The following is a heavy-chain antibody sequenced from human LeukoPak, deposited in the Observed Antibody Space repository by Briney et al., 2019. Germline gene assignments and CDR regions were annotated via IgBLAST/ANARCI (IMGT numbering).Heavy chain of an antibody. J-gene: IGHJ4*02. Sequence: PSQTLSLTCTVSGGSISSGGYYWSWIRQHPGKGLEWIGYIYYSGSTYYNPSLKSRVTISVDTSKNQFSLKLSSVTAADTAVYYCAGEFPFSSSTSPGTNDWGQGTLVTVSS. CDR3: AGEFPFSSSTSPGTND. CDR1: GGSISSGGYY. CDR2: IYYSGST. V-gene: IGHV4-31*03. D-gene: IGHD2-2*01.